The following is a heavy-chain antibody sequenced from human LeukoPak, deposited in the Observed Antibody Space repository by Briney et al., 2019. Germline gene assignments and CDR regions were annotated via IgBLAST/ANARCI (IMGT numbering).Heavy chain of an antibody. CDR1: GYSISSGYY. CDR3: ARVTSGSGSYLAGWFDP. V-gene: IGHV4-38-2*02. Sequence: SETLSLTCTVSGYSISSGYYWGWIRQPPGKGLEWIGSIYHSGSTYYNPSLKSRVTISVDTSMNQFSLKLSSVTAADTAVYYCARVTSGSGSYLAGWFDPWGQGTLVTVSS. D-gene: IGHD3-10*01. CDR2: IYHSGST. J-gene: IGHJ5*02.